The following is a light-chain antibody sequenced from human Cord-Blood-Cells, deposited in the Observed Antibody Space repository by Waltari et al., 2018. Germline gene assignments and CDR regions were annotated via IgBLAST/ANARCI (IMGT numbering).Light chain of an antibody. Sequence: QSALTQPASVSGSPGQSTTLSCTGTSSDVGGYNYVSWYQQHPGKAPKLMIYEVSNRPSGVANRFSGSKSGNTASLTISGLQAEDEADYYCSSYTSSSTSVFGGGTKLTVL. CDR2: EVS. J-gene: IGLJ2*01. CDR1: SSDVGGYNY. CDR3: SSYTSSSTSV. V-gene: IGLV2-14*01.